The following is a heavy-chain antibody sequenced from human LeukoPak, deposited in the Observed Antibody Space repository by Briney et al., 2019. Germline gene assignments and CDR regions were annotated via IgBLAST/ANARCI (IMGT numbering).Heavy chain of an antibody. CDR2: INQDGSEE. CDR3: VRDGGVSGYDLLDY. CDR1: GLTFSNYW. Sequence: QPGGSLRLSCAASGLTFSNYWMSWVRQAPGKGLEWVAHINQDGSEEHYMDSVKARFIISRDNAKNSLSLQMDSLRAEDTAVYYCVRDGGVSGYDLLDYWGQGTLVTVSS. V-gene: IGHV3-7*01. J-gene: IGHJ4*02. D-gene: IGHD5-12*01.